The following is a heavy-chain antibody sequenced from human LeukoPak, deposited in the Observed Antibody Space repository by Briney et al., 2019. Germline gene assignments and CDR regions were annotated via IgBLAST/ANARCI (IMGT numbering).Heavy chain of an antibody. CDR2: MNPNSGNT. CDR3: ARARHYYDSSGYYGTLPFDY. CDR1: GYTFTSYD. J-gene: IGHJ4*02. D-gene: IGHD3-22*01. V-gene: IGHV1-8*01. Sequence: ASVKASCKASGYTFTSYDINWVRQAAGQGLEWMGWMNPNSGNTGYAQKFQGRVTMTRNTSISTAYMELSSLRSEDTAVYYCARARHYYDSSGYYGTLPFDYWGQGTLVTVSS.